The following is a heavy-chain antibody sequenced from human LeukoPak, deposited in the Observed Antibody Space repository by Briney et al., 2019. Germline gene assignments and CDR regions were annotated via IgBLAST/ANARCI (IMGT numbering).Heavy chain of an antibody. V-gene: IGHV3-73*01. J-gene: IGHJ4*02. CDR2: IRIKTNSYAT. CDR3: TTLDFDY. Sequence: GGSLKLSCAASGFTFSGSDMHWVRQASGKGLEWVGRIRIKTNSYATAYAASVKGRFTISRDDSKNTAYLQMNSLKTEDTAVYYCTTLDFDYWGQETLVTVSS. CDR1: GFTFSGSD.